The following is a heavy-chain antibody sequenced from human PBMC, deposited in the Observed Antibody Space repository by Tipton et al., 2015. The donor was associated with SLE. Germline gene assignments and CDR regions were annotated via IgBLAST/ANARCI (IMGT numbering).Heavy chain of an antibody. V-gene: IGHV4-38-2*02. CDR1: GYSISSGYY. D-gene: IGHD1-26*01. CDR3: AIEWATNAFDI. Sequence: LVKPSETLSLTCTVSGYSISSGYYWGWIRQPPGKGLEWIGSIYHSGSTNYNPSLKSRVTISVDTSKNQFSLKLSSVTAADTAVYYCAIEWATNAFDIWGQGTMVTVSS. J-gene: IGHJ3*02. CDR2: IYHSGST.